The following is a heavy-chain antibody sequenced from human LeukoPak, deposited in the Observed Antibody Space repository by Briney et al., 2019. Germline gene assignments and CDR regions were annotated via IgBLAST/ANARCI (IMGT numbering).Heavy chain of an antibody. CDR2: ISGSGGST. V-gene: IGHV3-23*01. J-gene: IGHJ4*02. CDR1: GFTFSSYA. D-gene: IGHD6-13*01. CDR3: AKARGYSSSWYGDY. Sequence: PGGSLRLSCAASGFTFSSYAMSWVRQAPGKGLEWVSAISGSGGSTYYADSVKGRFTISRDNSKNTLYLQMNSLRAEDTAVYYCAKARGYSSSWYGDYWGQGTLVTVSS.